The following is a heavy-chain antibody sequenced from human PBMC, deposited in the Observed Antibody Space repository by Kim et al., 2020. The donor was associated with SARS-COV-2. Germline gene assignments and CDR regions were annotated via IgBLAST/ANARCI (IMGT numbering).Heavy chain of an antibody. V-gene: IGHV1-69*13. CDR2: IIPIFGTA. CDR3: ARGSSSSTSIAADSFDY. D-gene: IGHD6-13*01. CDR1: GGTFSSYA. J-gene: IGHJ4*02. Sequence: SVKVSCKASGGTFSSYAISWVRQAPGQGLEWMGGIIPIFGTANYAQKFQGRVTITADESTSTAYMELSSLRSEDTAVYYCARGSSSSTSIAADSFDYWGQGTLVTVSS.